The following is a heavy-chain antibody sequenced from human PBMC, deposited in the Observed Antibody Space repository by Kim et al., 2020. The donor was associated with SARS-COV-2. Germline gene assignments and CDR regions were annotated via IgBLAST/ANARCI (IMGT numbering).Heavy chain of an antibody. Sequence: EKYYVDSVKGRFTISRDNGKSSLYLEMNSLGGDDTAVYYCTRGSDRAPTDYWGQGSLVTVSS. V-gene: IGHV3-7*03. J-gene: IGHJ4*02. CDR3: TRGSDRAPTDY. CDR2: EK.